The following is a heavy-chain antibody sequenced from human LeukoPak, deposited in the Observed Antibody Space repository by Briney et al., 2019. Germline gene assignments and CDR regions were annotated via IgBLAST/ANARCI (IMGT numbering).Heavy chain of an antibody. CDR1: GFTFSTYS. V-gene: IGHV3-21*01. J-gene: IGHJ4*02. Sequence: PGGSLRLSCAASGFTFSTYSMNWVRQAPGKGLEWVSSISTSGTYIYYADSLKGRFTISRDNAKNTLYLQMNSLRVEDTAVYYCVRGAEKAGVDYWGQGALVTVSS. CDR3: VRGAEKAGVDY. D-gene: IGHD5-24*01. CDR2: ISTSGTYI.